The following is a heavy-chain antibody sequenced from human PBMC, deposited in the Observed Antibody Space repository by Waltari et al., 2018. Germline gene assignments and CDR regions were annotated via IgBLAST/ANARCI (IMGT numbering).Heavy chain of an antibody. Sequence: EVQLVESGGGLVKPGGSLRLSCAASGFPFSRYSMKWVRQAPGKGLEWVSSISSSSSYIYYADSVKGRFTISRDNAKNSLYLQMNSLRAEDTAVYYCARVVVDDAFDIWGQGTMVTVSS. CDR2: ISSSSSYI. J-gene: IGHJ3*02. V-gene: IGHV3-21*01. CDR1: GFPFSRYS. CDR3: ARVVVDDAFDI.